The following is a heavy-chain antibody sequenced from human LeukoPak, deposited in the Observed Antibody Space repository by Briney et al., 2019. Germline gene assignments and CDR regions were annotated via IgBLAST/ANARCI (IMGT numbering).Heavy chain of an antibody. CDR2: INHSGST. Sequence: SETLPLTCTVSGYSISSGYYWGWIRQPPGKGLEWIGEINHSGSTNYNPSLKSRVTISVDTSKNQFSLKLSSVTAADTAVYYCARGRGSSWYRAVNFDYWGQGTLVTVSS. V-gene: IGHV4-38-2*02. D-gene: IGHD6-13*01. CDR1: GYSISSGYY. J-gene: IGHJ4*02. CDR3: ARGRGSSWYRAVNFDY.